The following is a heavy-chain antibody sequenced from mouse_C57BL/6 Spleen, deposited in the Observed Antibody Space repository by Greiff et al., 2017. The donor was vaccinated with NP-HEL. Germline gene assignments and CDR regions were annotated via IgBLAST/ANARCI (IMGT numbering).Heavy chain of an antibody. J-gene: IGHJ1*03. CDR3: ARGDSNYWYFDV. D-gene: IGHD2-5*01. CDR2: IYPGDGDT. V-gene: IGHV1-80*01. CDR1: GYAFSSYW. Sequence: VHLVESGAELVKPGASVKISCKASGYAFSSYWMNWVKQRPGKGLEWIGQIYPGDGDTNYNGKFKGKATLTADKSSSTAYMQLSSLTSEDSAVYFCARGDSNYWYFDVWGTGTTVTVSS.